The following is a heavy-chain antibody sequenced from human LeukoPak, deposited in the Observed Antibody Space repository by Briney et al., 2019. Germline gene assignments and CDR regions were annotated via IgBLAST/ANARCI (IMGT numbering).Heavy chain of an antibody. Sequence: SETLSLTCTVSGGSISSYYWSWIRQPPGKGLEWIGYIYYSGSTNYNLSLKSRVTISVDTSKNQFSLKLSSVTAADTAVYYCARVLSGYDSYYYYYYGMDVWGQGTTVTVSS. J-gene: IGHJ6*02. CDR2: IYYSGST. V-gene: IGHV4-59*01. CDR3: ARVLSGYDSYYYYYYGMDV. D-gene: IGHD5-12*01. CDR1: GGSISSYY.